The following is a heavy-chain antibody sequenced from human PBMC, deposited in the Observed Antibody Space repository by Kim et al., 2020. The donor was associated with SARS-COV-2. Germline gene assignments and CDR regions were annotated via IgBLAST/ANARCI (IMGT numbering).Heavy chain of an antibody. V-gene: IGHV4-59*08. CDR1: GGSINSYY. CDR2: IHNSGTT. J-gene: IGHJ4*02. D-gene: IGHD2-8*01. Sequence: SETLSLTCTVSGGSINSYYWSWIRQPPGEGLEWIGYIHNSGTTHYNPSLKSRVTISVDTSKSHFSLKLSSVTAADTAVYYCARRACPNGVCSLDYWGQGTLVTVSS. CDR3: ARRACPNGVCSLDY.